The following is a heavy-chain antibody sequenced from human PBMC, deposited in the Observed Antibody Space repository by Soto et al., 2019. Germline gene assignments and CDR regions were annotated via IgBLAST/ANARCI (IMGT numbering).Heavy chain of an antibody. D-gene: IGHD3-3*01. CDR3: ARQTPGIFGVTFDY. Sequence: PSETLSLTCTVSGGSISSGGYYWSWIRQHPGKGLEWIGYIYYSGSTYYNPSLKSRVTISVDRSKNQFSLKLSSVTAADTAVYYSARQTPGIFGVTFDYWGQGTLVTVS. CDR2: IYYSGST. CDR1: GGSISSGGYY. V-gene: IGHV4-31*09. J-gene: IGHJ4*02.